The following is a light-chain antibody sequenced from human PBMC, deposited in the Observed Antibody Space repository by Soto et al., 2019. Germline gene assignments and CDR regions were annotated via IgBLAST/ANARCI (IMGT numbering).Light chain of an antibody. J-gene: IGLJ1*01. Sequence: QSALTQPRSVSGSPGQSVTISCTGTSSDVGGYNYVSWYQQHPGKAPKLMIYDVSKRPSGVPDRFSGSKSGNTASLAISGLQDEDEADYYCGSYAGSYVFGTGTKLTVL. V-gene: IGLV2-11*01. CDR2: DVS. CDR3: GSYAGSYV. CDR1: SSDVGGYNY.